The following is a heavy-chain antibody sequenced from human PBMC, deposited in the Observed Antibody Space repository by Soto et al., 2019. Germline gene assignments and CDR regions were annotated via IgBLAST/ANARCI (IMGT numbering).Heavy chain of an antibody. J-gene: IGHJ4*02. CDR2: IYYIGGT. Sequence: QVQLQESGPGLVKPSQTLSLTCTVSGVSISSGGYYWSWIRQHPGKGLEWIGYIYYIGGTYYNPSLKSRVTISVDTSKNQFSLKLSSVTAADTAVYYCARSEVGEEYFDYWGQGTLVTVSS. D-gene: IGHD1-26*01. V-gene: IGHV4-31*03. CDR1: GVSISSGGYY. CDR3: ARSEVGEEYFDY.